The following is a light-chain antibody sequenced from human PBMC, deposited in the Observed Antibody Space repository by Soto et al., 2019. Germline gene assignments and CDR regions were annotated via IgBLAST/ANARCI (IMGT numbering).Light chain of an antibody. CDR3: CSYAGNSEV. Sequence: SVLTQPASVSGSPGQSITIPCTGTSGDVGSYNLVSWYQQHSGKSPKLLIYEVTERPSGVSNRFSGSKSGNTASLTISGLQPDDEADYYCCSYAGNSEVFGTGTKVTVL. CDR1: SGDVGSYNL. J-gene: IGLJ1*01. CDR2: EVT. V-gene: IGLV2-23*02.